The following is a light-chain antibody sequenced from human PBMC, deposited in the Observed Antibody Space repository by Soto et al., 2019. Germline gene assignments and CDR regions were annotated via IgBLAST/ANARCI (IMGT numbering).Light chain of an antibody. Sequence: EIVLTQSPGILSFSPGERATLSCRASQSVSNDFLAWYQQKPGQAPSLLIYGASTRATDVPDRFSGSGSGTEFTLTIISLQSEDSAIYYCQQYNNWRAITFGQGTRLEIK. V-gene: IGKV3D-15*01. CDR2: GAS. CDR3: QQYNNWRAIT. J-gene: IGKJ5*01. CDR1: QSVSNDF.